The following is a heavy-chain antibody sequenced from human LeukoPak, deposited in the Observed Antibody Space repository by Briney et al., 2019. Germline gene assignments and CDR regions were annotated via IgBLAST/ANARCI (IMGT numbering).Heavy chain of an antibody. CDR2: IYPGDSDT. D-gene: IGHD6-19*01. V-gene: IGHV5-51*01. CDR3: ARLVADTSVLYYFDY. CDR1: GYSFSSYW. Sequence: HGESLKISCKGSGYSFSSYWIGWVRQMPGKGLKWMGIIYPGDSDTRYSPSFQGQVTISADKSISTAYLQWSSLKASDTAMYYCARLVADTSVLYYFDYWGQGTLVTVSS. J-gene: IGHJ4*02.